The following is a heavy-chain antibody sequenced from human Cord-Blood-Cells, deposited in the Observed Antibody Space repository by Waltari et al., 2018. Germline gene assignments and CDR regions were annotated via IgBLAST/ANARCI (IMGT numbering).Heavy chain of an antibody. CDR1: GGTSSSYA. CDR3: AREMATITAFDI. CDR2: IIPILGIA. J-gene: IGHJ3*02. V-gene: IGHV1-69*04. Sequence: QVQLVQSGAEVKKPGSSVKVSCKASGGTSSSYAISWMRQAPGQGLEWMGGIIPILGIANYAQKFQGRVTITADESTSTAYMELSSLRSEDTAVYYCAREMATITAFDIWGQGTMVTVSS. D-gene: IGHD5-12*01.